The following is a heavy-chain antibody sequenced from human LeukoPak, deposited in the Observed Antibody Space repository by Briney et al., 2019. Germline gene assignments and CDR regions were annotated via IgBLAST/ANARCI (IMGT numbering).Heavy chain of an antibody. CDR3: AKDGLLWFGESYDAY. J-gene: IGHJ4*02. V-gene: IGHV3-23*01. D-gene: IGHD3-10*01. Sequence: GGSLRLSCAASGFTFSSYAMSWVRQAPGKGLEWVSAISGSGGSIYYADSVKGRFTISRDNSKNTPYLQMNSLRAEDTAVYYCAKDGLLWFGESYDAYWGQGTLVTVSS. CDR1: GFTFSSYA. CDR2: ISGSGGSI.